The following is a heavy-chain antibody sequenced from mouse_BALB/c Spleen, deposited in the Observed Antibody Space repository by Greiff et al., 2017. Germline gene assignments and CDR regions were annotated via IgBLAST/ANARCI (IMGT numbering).Heavy chain of an antibody. CDR1: GYTFSSYW. Sequence: VMLVESGAELMKPGASVKISCKATGYTFSSYWIEWVKQRPGHGLEWIGEILPGSGSTNYNEKFKGKATITADTSSNTAYMQLSSLTSEDSAVYYCAGGDYAMDYWGQGTSVTVSS. J-gene: IGHJ4*01. V-gene: IGHV1-9*01. CDR2: ILPGSGST. CDR3: AGGDYAMDY.